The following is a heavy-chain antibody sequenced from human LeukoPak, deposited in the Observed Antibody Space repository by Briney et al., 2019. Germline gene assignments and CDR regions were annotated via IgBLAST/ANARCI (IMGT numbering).Heavy chain of an antibody. D-gene: IGHD5-18*01. J-gene: IGHJ4*02. Sequence: GGSLRLSCAASGSTFNNYAMSWVRQAPGKGLEWVSGISGSGDSTYYADSVKGRFTISRDNSKNTLYLQMNSLRAEDAAVYYCAKPSRIQLWLFDYWGQGTLVTVSS. CDR3: AKPSRIQLWLFDY. CDR1: GSTFNNYA. V-gene: IGHV3-23*01. CDR2: ISGSGDST.